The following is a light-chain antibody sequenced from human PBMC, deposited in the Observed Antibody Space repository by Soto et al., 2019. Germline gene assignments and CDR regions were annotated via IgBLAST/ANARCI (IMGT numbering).Light chain of an antibody. CDR1: QSVSSGY. J-gene: IGKJ2*01. Sequence: EIVLTQSPGTQSLSPGQRATLSCRASQSVSSGYLAWYQLRPGQAPRLLIYGASNRATGIPDRFSGSGSGTDFTLTISRLEPEDFAVYYCQQYGSSPETFGQGTKLEIK. CDR2: GAS. CDR3: QQYGSSPET. V-gene: IGKV3-20*01.